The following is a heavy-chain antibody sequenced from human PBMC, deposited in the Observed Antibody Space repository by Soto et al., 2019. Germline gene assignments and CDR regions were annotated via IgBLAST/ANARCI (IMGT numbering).Heavy chain of an antibody. CDR1: GFTFGSYW. CDR3: ARGPPGYSSGWYGY. Sequence: GGSLRLSCAAAGFTFGSYWMHWVRQAPGDVLVRVSRINSDWRSTSYADSVKGRFTISTANAKNTLYLQMNGLRGEDTAVYYCARGPPGYSSGWYGYWGQGTLVTVSS. CDR2: INSDWRST. V-gene: IGHV3-74*01. J-gene: IGHJ4*02. D-gene: IGHD6-19*01.